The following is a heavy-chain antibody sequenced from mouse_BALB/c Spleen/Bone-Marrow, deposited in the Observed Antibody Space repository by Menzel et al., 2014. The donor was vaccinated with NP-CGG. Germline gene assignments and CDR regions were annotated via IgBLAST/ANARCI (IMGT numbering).Heavy chain of an antibody. CDR1: GFPFSRYD. V-gene: IGHV5-9*02. D-gene: IGHD2-2*01. CDR3: ARQDGYDGTWIAY. CDR2: ISSGGPYT. J-gene: IGHJ3*01. Sequence: EVQLVESGGGLVMPGGSLKLSCAASGFPFSRYDMSWVRQTPEKRLEWVATISSGGPYTYYPVSVKGRFTISRDNARNTLYLQMSGLRSEDTALYYCARQDGYDGTWIAYWGQGTLVTVSA.